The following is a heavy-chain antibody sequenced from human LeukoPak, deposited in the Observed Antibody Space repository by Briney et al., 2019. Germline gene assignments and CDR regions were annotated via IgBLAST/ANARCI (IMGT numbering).Heavy chain of an antibody. CDR1: GASISSYY. D-gene: IGHD4-17*01. CDR3: ARHYYSDPFDY. CDR2: IDYSGST. J-gene: IGHJ4*02. Sequence: SETLSLTCTVSGASISSYYWSWIRQPPGKGLEWIGYIDYSGSTNYNPSLKSRVIISVDTSKTQFSLKLSSVTAADTAVYYCARHYYSDPFDYWGQGALVTVSS. V-gene: IGHV4-59*01.